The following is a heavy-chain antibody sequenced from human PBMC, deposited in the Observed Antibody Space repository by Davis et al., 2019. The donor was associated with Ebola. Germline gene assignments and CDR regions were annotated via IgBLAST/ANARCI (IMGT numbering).Heavy chain of an antibody. D-gene: IGHD5-18*01. CDR1: GGTFSSYA. V-gene: IGHV1-46*01. Sequence: ASVKVSCKASGGTFSSYAISWVRQAPGQGLEWMGIINPSGGSTSYAQKFQGRVTMTRDTSTSTVYMELSSLRSEDTAVFYCASSYSTVLPNVWGQGTTVTVSS. CDR2: INPSGGST. J-gene: IGHJ6*02. CDR3: ASSYSTVLPNV.